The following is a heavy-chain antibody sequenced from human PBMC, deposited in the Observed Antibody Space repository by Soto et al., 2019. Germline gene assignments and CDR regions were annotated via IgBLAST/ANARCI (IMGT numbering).Heavy chain of an antibody. CDR3: ARVIVGATHDY. Sequence: QVQLQQWGAGLLKPSETLSLTCAVYGGSFSGYYWSWIRQPPGKGLEWIGEINHSGSTNYNPSLKSRVTISVDPSKNQFSLKLSSVTAADTAVYYCARVIVGATHDYWGQGTLVTVSS. CDR2: INHSGST. J-gene: IGHJ4*02. D-gene: IGHD1-26*01. CDR1: GGSFSGYY. V-gene: IGHV4-34*01.